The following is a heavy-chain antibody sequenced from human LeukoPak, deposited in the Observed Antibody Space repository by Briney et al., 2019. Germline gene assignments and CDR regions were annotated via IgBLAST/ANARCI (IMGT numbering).Heavy chain of an antibody. CDR3: ARDLRVVVPAATAGYFDY. CDR1: GYTFTSYY. CDR2: INPSGGST. Sequence: ASVKVSCNASGYTFTSYYMHWVRQAPGQGLEWMGIINPSGGSTSYAQKFQGRVTMTRDMSTSTVYMELSSLRSEDTAVYYCARDLRVVVPAATAGYFDYWGQGTLVTVSS. V-gene: IGHV1-46*01. D-gene: IGHD2-2*01. J-gene: IGHJ4*02.